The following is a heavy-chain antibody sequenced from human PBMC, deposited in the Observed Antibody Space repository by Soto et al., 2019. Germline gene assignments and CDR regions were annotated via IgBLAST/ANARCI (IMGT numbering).Heavy chain of an antibody. CDR2: INPSGGST. V-gene: IGHV1-46*01. J-gene: IGHJ4*02. CDR1: GYTLTSYY. CDR3: ARGFEYSSSSRTFGY. Sequence: QVQLVQSGAEVKKPGASVKVSCKASGYTLTSYYMHWVRQAPGQGLAWMGIINPSGGSTSYAQNYQDRITMTRDTSTTTVYMELSSLRSEDTAVYYCARGFEYSSSSRTFGYWGQGTLVTVSS. D-gene: IGHD6-6*01.